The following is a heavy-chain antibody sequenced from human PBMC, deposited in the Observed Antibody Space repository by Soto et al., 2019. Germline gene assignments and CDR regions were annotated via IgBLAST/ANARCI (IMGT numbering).Heavy chain of an antibody. CDR1: GFTFSSYD. J-gene: IGHJ6*02. D-gene: IGHD6-19*01. Sequence: GGSLRLSCAASGFTFSSYDMHWVRQATGKGLEWVSAIGTAGDTYYPGSVKGRFTISRENAKNSLYLQMNSLRAEDTAVYYCARVSRAVAGSYYYYYGMDVWGQGTTVTVSS. V-gene: IGHV3-13*01. CDR3: ARVSRAVAGSYYYYYGMDV. CDR2: IGTAGDT.